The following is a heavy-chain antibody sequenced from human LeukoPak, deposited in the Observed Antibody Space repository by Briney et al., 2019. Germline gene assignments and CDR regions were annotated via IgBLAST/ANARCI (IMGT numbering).Heavy chain of an antibody. CDR1: GFTFSNYW. CDR2: VKVDGSDK. D-gene: IGHD3-3*01. Sequence: GGSLRLSCAASGFTFSNYWMAWVRQSPGKGLEWVANVKVDGSDKNYVDSVKGRFTISRDNAKNSLYLQMNSLRAEDTALYYCAKSSMIGTIFGAWGQGTLVTVSS. J-gene: IGHJ5*02. CDR3: AKSSMIGTIFGA. V-gene: IGHV3-7*03.